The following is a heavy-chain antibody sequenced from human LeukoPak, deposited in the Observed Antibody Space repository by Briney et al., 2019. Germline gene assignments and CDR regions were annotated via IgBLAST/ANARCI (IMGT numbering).Heavy chain of an antibody. CDR3: AKDMD. Sequence: GRSLRLSCAASGFTFDDYAMHWARQAPGKGLEWVSGISWNSGSIGYADSVKGRFTISRDNAKNSLYLQMNSLRAEDTALYYCAKDMDWGQGTLVTVSS. J-gene: IGHJ4*02. CDR2: ISWNSGSI. CDR1: GFTFDDYA. V-gene: IGHV3-9*01.